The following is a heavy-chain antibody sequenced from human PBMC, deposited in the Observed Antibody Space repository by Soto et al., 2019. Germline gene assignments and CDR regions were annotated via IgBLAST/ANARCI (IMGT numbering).Heavy chain of an antibody. Sequence: GGSLRLSCAASGFTFSSYSMNWVRQAPGKGLEWVSSISSSSSYIYYADSVKGRFTISRDNAKNSLYLQMNSLRAEDTAVYYCALDLLAAAGTAAFDFWGQGTMVTGSS. D-gene: IGHD6-13*01. CDR1: GFTFSSYS. V-gene: IGHV3-21*01. CDR2: ISSSSSYI. CDR3: ALDLLAAAGTAAFDF. J-gene: IGHJ3*01.